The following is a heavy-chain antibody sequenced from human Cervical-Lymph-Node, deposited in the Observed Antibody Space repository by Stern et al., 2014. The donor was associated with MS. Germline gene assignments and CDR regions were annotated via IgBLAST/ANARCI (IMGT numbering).Heavy chain of an antibody. V-gene: IGHV1-69*01. CDR2: IISIFGTA. CDR3: ARGELKEGLVRGMDV. D-gene: IGHD1-26*01. J-gene: IGHJ6*02. CDR1: GGTFSSYA. Sequence: QMQLVQSGAEVKKPGSSVKVSCKASGGTFSSYAISWVRQAPGQGLEWMGGIISIFGTANYGQKFRGRVTITGGESTSKAYMELSSLRSEDTAVYYCARGELKEGLVRGMDVWGQGTTVTVSS.